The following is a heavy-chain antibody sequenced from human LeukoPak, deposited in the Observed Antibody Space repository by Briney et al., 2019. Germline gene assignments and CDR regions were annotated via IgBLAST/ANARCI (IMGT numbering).Heavy chain of an antibody. CDR1: GFTFSTYG. J-gene: IGHJ3*02. CDR3: AKSFRDYGDYLAFDI. Sequence: GGTLRLSCAASGFTFSTYGMTWVRQSPGKWLEWVSSISDSGGSTYYADSIKGRFTISRDNSKNTLYLQMNSLRAEDTAVYYCAKSFRDYGDYLAFDIWGQGTMVTVSS. V-gene: IGHV3-23*01. D-gene: IGHD4-17*01. CDR2: ISDSGGST.